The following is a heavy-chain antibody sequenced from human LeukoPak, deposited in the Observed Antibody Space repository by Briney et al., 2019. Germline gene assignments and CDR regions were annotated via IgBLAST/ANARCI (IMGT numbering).Heavy chain of an antibody. CDR2: ISWNSGSI. J-gene: IGHJ4*02. D-gene: IGHD3-10*01. CDR1: GFTFDDYA. Sequence: GGSLRLSCAASGFTFDDYAMHWVRQAPGKGLEWVSGISWNSGSIGYADSVKGRFTISRDNAKNSLYLQMNSLRAEDTALYYCAKDRGSAGSGSYYHGYFDYWGQGTLVTVSS. CDR3: AKDRGSAGSGSYYHGYFDY. V-gene: IGHV3-9*01.